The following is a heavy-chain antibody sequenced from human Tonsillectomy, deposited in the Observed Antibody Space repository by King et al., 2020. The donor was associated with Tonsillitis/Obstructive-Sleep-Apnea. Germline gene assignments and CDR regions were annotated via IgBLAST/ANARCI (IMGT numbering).Heavy chain of an antibody. CDR1: GFAFNFYS. CDR2: ISGSGNTI. J-gene: IGHJ4*02. CDR3: TRDIRGNYDFWSGYPGY. Sequence: DVQLVQSGGGLIQPGGSLRLSCAASGFAFNFYSMDWVRQAPGKGLEWVSYISGSGNTIYYADSCKGRFTISRDKAKSSLYLQMNRLRDEDTAVYYCTRDIRGNYDFWSGYPGYWGQGTLVTVSS. D-gene: IGHD3-3*01. V-gene: IGHV3-48*02.